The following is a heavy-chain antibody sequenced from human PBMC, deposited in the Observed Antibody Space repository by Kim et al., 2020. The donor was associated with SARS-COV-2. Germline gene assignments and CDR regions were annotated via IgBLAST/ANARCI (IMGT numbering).Heavy chain of an antibody. Sequence: SVKVSCKASGFTFTSSAVQWVRQARGQRLEWIGWIVVGSGNTNYAQKFQERVTITRDMSTSTAYMELSSLRSEDTAVYYCAATWAISEWELGAFDIWGQGTMVTVSS. J-gene: IGHJ3*02. V-gene: IGHV1-58*01. CDR1: GFTFTSSA. D-gene: IGHD1-26*01. CDR2: IVVGSGNT. CDR3: AATWAISEWELGAFDI.